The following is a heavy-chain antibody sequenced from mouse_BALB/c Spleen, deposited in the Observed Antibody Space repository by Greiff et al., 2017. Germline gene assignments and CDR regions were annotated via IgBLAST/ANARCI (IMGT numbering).Heavy chain of an antibody. CDR1: GYTFTSYW. Sequence: VQLQQSGAELAKPGASVKMSCKASGYTFTSYWMHWVKQRPGQGLEWIGYINPSTGYTEYNQKFKDKATLTADKSSSTAYMQLSSLTSEDSAVYYCARKAGHYAMDYWGQGTSVTVSS. V-gene: IGHV1-7*01. CDR3: ARKAGHYAMDY. D-gene: IGHD4-1*01. CDR2: INPSTGYT. J-gene: IGHJ4*01.